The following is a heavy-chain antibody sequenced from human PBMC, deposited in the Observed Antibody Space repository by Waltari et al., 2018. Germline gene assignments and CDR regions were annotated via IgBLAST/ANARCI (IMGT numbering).Heavy chain of an antibody. J-gene: IGHJ6*02. CDR3: AGGYSSYYGMDV. Sequence: EVQLVESGGGLVKPGGSLRLSCAASGFTFNTYTMNWVRQAPGKGLEWVSSIGSNISDIYYADSVKCRFTISRDNAKSSLYLQLNSLRAEDTAVYYCAGGYSSYYGMDVWGQGTTVTVSS. D-gene: IGHD6-13*01. V-gene: IGHV3-21*02. CDR2: IGSNISDI. CDR1: GFTFNTYT.